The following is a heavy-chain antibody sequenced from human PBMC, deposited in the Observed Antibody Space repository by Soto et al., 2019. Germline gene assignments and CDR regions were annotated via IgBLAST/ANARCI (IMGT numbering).Heavy chain of an antibody. Sequence: SETLSLTCTVSGGSISSYYWSWIRQPPGKGLEWIGYMYYSGSSNYNPSLKSRVTISIHTSRTQFSLKLSSVTAADTAVYYCARRSTIAGPLDHWGQGTLVTVSS. V-gene: IGHV4-59*08. CDR1: GGSISSYY. CDR3: ARRSTIAGPLDH. J-gene: IGHJ4*02. D-gene: IGHD6-13*01. CDR2: MYYSGSS.